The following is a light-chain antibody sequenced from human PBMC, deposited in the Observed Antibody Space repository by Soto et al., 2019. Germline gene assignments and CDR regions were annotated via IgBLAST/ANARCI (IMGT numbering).Light chain of an antibody. CDR1: NIGSKS. Sequence: SYELTQPPSVSVAPGKTARITCGGNNIGSKSVHWYQQKPGQAPVLVMNFNSGRPSGIPERFSGSNSGNTATLTISRVEAGDEADYYCQVWDSTSDQGVFGSGTQLTVL. J-gene: IGLJ1*01. CDR3: QVWDSTSDQGV. V-gene: IGLV3-21*04. CDR2: FNS.